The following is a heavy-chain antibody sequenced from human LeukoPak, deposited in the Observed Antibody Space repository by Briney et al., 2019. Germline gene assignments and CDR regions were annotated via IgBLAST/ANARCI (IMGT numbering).Heavy chain of an antibody. D-gene: IGHD3-16*02. CDR2: IVNRGST. CDR1: GASVSSNGYY. Sequence: PSETLSLTCTVSGASVSSNGYYWNWIRQPPGKGLEWIGYIVNRGSTNYNPSLKSRVTISVDTSNNQFSLRLNSVTAADTAVYFCAPLQAYRPLDYWGQGTLVTVSS. J-gene: IGHJ4*02. CDR3: APLQAYRPLDY. V-gene: IGHV4-61*08.